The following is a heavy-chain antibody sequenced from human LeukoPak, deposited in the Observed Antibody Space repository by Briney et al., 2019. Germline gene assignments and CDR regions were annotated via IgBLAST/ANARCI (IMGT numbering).Heavy chain of an antibody. CDR2: ISSSSSYI. V-gene: IGHV3-21*04. CDR3: ARGSSRSLNGMDV. CDR1: GFTFSSYS. Sequence: GGSLRLSCAASGFTFSSYSMNWVRQAPGKGLEWVSSISSSSSYIYYADSVKGRFTISRDNAKNSLYLQMNSLRAEDTAVYYCARGSSRSLNGMDVWGQGTTVTVSS. J-gene: IGHJ6*02. D-gene: IGHD2-2*01.